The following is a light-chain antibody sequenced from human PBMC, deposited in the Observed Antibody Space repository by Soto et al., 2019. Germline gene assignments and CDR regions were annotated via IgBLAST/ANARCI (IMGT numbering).Light chain of an antibody. Sequence: EIVMTHSPATLSVSPGERATLSCRASQSVSNNLAWYQQKPGQAPRLLIYGASTRATAIPARFSGSGSGTEFTLTISSLQSXXFAVYFCQQYDNWPYTFGQGTKLEIK. CDR2: GAS. CDR1: QSVSNN. V-gene: IGKV3-15*01. CDR3: QQYDNWPYT. J-gene: IGKJ2*01.